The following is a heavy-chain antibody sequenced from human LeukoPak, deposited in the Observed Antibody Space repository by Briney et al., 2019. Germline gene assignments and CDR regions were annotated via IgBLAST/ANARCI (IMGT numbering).Heavy chain of an antibody. CDR2: IKQDGSEK. V-gene: IGHV3-7*01. D-gene: IGHD3-3*01. CDR1: GFTFSSYW. Sequence: PGGSLRLSCAASGFTFSSYWMSWVRQAPGKGLEWVANIKQDGSEKYYVDSVKGRFTISRDNAKNSLYLQMNSLRAEDTAVYYCAREYDFWSGYYYFDYWGQGTLVTVFS. J-gene: IGHJ4*02. CDR3: AREYDFWSGYYYFDY.